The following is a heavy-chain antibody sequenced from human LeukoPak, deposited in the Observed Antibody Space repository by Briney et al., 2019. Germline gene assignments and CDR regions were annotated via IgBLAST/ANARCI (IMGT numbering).Heavy chain of an antibody. CDR1: GGSFSGYY. Sequence: SETLSLTCAVYGGSFSGYYWSWIRQPPGKGLEWIGEINHSGSTNYNPSLKSRVTISVDTSKNQFSLKLSSVTAADTAVYYCARSIAAAQTKNNWFDPWGQETLVTVSS. CDR3: ARSIAAAQTKNNWFDP. CDR2: INHSGST. J-gene: IGHJ5*02. V-gene: IGHV4-34*01. D-gene: IGHD6-13*01.